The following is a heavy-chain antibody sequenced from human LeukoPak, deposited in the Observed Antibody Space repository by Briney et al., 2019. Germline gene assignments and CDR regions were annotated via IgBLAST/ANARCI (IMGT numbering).Heavy chain of an antibody. J-gene: IGHJ4*02. V-gene: IGHV4-34*01. CDR2: INHSGST. CDR1: GYSISSGYY. CDR3: ARGRGSSSWYRAIDY. Sequence: SETLSLTCAVSGYSISSGYYWSWIRQPPGKGLEWIGEINHSGSTNYNPSLKSRVTISVDTSRNQFSLKLSSVTAADTAVYYCARGRGSSSWYRAIDYWGQGTLVTVSS. D-gene: IGHD6-13*01.